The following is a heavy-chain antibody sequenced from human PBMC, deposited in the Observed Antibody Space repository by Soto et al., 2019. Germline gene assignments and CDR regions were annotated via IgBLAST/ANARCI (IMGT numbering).Heavy chain of an antibody. V-gene: IGHV3-72*01. CDR3: TSGYCRGGSCYSGEGHY. D-gene: IGHD2-15*01. J-gene: IGHJ4*02. Sequence: EVQLVESGGGLVQPGGSLRLSCAASGLTFSDHYLDWVRQAPGKGLEWVGRIRNKANTYTTDYAASVKGRFTVSRDDSENSGYLQMDSLKTEDTDVYYCTSGYCRGGSCYSGEGHYWGQGTLVTVSS. CDR2: IRNKANTYTT. CDR1: GLTFSDHY.